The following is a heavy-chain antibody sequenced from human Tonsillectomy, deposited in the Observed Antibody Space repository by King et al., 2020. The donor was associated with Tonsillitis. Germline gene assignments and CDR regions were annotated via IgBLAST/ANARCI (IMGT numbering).Heavy chain of an antibody. V-gene: IGHV3-30-3*01. Sequence: VQLVESGGGVVQPGRSLRLSCAASGFTFSSYAMHWVRQAPGKGLEWVAVISYDGSNKYYADSVKGRFTISRDNSKNTLYLQMNSLRAEDTAVYYCARDGVLRFLEWLSRFDYWGQGTLVTVSS. CDR2: ISYDGSNK. D-gene: IGHD3-3*01. CDR1: GFTFSSYA. J-gene: IGHJ4*02. CDR3: ARDGVLRFLEWLSRFDY.